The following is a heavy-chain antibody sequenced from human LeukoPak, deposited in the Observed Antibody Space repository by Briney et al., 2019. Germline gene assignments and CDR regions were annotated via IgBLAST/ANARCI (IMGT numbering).Heavy chain of an antibody. Sequence: GGSLRLSCAASGFTFSDYYMSWIRQAPGKGLEWVSVIYSGGSTYYADSVKGRFTISRDNSKNTLYLQMNSLRAEDTAVYYCARDRGYGDYYFDYWGQGTLVTVSS. CDR1: GFTFSDYY. D-gene: IGHD4-17*01. V-gene: IGHV3-66*01. J-gene: IGHJ4*02. CDR2: IYSGGST. CDR3: ARDRGYGDYYFDY.